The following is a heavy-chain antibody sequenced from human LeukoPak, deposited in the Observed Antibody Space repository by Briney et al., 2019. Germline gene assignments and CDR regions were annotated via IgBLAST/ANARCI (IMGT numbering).Heavy chain of an antibody. V-gene: IGHV3-7*01. D-gene: IGHD2-15*01. CDR2: IKQDGSEK. J-gene: IGHJ4*02. CDR1: GFTLSSYW. CDR3: ARDEAFDIVVVVAATELYFDY. Sequence: PGGSLRLSCAASGFTLSSYWMSWVRQAPGKVLEWVANIKQDGSEKYYVDSVKGRFTISRHNAKNSLYLQMNSLRDEDTAVYYCARDEAFDIVVVVAATELYFDYWGQGTLVTVSS.